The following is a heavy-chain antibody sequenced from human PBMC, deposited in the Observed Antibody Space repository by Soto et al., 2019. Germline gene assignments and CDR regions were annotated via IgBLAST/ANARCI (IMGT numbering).Heavy chain of an antibody. D-gene: IGHD5-18*01. CDR1: GFTFSSYE. J-gene: IGHJ4*02. Sequence: EVQLVESGGGLVQPGGSLRLSCAASGFTFSSYEMNWVRQAPGKGLEWVSYISSSGSTIYYADSVKGRFTISRDNAKNSLYLQMNSLRAEDTAVYYCARSSRYSYGLMFDYWGQGTLVTVSS. CDR3: ARSSRYSYGLMFDY. V-gene: IGHV3-48*03. CDR2: ISSSGSTI.